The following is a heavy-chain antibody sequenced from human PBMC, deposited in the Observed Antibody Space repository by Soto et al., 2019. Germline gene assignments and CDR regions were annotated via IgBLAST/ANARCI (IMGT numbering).Heavy chain of an antibody. V-gene: IGHV4-30-4*01. J-gene: IGHJ6*02. D-gene: IGHD6-6*01. Sequence: PSETLSLTCDVSGDFIGSGDYYWTWIRQPPGKGLEYIGYIYKTGNTYYNPSLKSRPSISLDTSKNQFSLRLSSVTAADTAVYYCARGRIREYSSSGTTYYYYYGMDVWGQGTTVTVSS. CDR2: IYKTGNT. CDR1: GDFIGSGDYY. CDR3: ARGRIREYSSSGTTYYYYYGMDV.